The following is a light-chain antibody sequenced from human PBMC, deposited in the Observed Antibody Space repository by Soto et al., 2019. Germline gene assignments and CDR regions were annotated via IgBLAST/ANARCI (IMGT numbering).Light chain of an antibody. CDR2: GTS. V-gene: IGKV3-20*01. CDR1: QSVGKY. J-gene: IGKJ1*01. Sequence: IVLTQSPGTLSLSPGERATLSCRASQSVGKYLGWYQQKPGQTPRLLIYGTSKRATGIPGRLSGSGSGTDFTLTISRLEPEDFAVYYCQHYGNSPPWTFGQGTKVDIK. CDR3: QHYGNSPPWT.